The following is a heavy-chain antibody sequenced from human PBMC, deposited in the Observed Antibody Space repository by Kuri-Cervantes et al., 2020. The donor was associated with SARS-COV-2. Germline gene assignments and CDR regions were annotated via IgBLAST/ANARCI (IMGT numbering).Heavy chain of an antibody. V-gene: IGHV3-23*01. CDR1: GFTFSRNT. CDR3: AKDPSTAYYYYYYMDV. J-gene: IGHJ6*03. CDR2: ISGSGGST. D-gene: IGHD4-17*01. Sequence: GESLKISCAASGFTFSRNTMNWVRQAPGKGLEWVSAISGSGGSTYYADSVKGRFTISRDNSKNTLYLQMNSLRAEDTAVYYCAKDPSTAYYYYYYMDVWGKGTTVTVSS.